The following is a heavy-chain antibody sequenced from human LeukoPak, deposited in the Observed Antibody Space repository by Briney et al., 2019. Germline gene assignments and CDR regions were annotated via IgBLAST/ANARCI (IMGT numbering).Heavy chain of an antibody. J-gene: IGHJ4*02. V-gene: IGHV3-7*03. CDR1: AFIFSGHW. Sequence: GGSLRLSCEGSAFIFSGHWMNWVRQTPGKGLEWVASIKEDGSERQYVDSVKGRFSISRDNTKGSLFLQLNSLRAADTAVYYCARVGYSTVHVDYWGQGTLVTVSS. CDR2: IKEDGSER. D-gene: IGHD6-13*01. CDR3: ARVGYSTVHVDY.